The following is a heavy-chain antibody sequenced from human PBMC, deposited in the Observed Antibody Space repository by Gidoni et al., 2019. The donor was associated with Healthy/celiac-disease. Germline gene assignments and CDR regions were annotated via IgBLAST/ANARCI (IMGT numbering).Heavy chain of an antibody. CDR2: NIHILGIA. CDR1: GGTFSSYA. D-gene: IGHD3-16*01. CDR3: SRARNLDYPYYYYYMDV. V-gene: IGHV1-69*04. J-gene: IGHJ6*03. Sequence: QVQLVQSGAEGKKPGSSVKVACKASGGTFSSYAISWVRQAPGQGLEWMGRNIHILGIANYAQKFQGRVTITADKSTSTAYMELSSLRSEDTAVYYCSRARNLDYPYYYYYMDVWGKGTTVTFSS.